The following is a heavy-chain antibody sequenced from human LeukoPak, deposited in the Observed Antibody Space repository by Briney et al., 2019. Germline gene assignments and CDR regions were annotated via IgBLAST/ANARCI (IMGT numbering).Heavy chain of an antibody. CDR2: INHSGST. Sequence: SETLSLTCAVYGGSFSGYYWSWIRQPPGKGLEWIGEINHSGSTNYNPSLKSRVTISVDTSKNQFSLKLSSVTAADTAVYYCARGQTGPRLYYWGQGTLVTVSS. CDR3: ARGQTGPRLYY. V-gene: IGHV4-34*01. CDR1: GGSFSGYY. D-gene: IGHD6-19*01. J-gene: IGHJ4*02.